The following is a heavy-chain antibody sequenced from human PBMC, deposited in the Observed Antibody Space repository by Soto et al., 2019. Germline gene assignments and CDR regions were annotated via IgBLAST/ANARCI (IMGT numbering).Heavy chain of an antibody. CDR3: ARGDITMVRGATDY. Sequence: SETLSLTCAVYGGSFSGYYWSWIRQPPGKGLEWIGEINHSGSTNYNPSLKSRVTISVDTSKNQFSLKLSSVTAADTAVYYCARGDITMVRGATDYWGQGTLVTVSS. V-gene: IGHV4-34*01. J-gene: IGHJ4*02. CDR2: INHSGST. CDR1: GGSFSGYY. D-gene: IGHD3-10*01.